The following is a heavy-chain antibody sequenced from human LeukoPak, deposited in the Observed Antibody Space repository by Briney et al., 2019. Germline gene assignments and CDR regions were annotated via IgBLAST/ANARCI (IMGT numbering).Heavy chain of an antibody. CDR3: ARVSYASGAFDI. CDR2: INVGNGDT. V-gene: IGHV1-3*01. Sequence: VKVSCKASGYSFTSYAMHWARQAPGQRLEWMGWINVGNGDTKYSQKFQGRVTITRDTSASTAYMELSSLRSEDTAVYYCARVSYASGAFDIWGQGTTVTVSS. D-gene: IGHD2-2*01. CDR1: GYSFTSYA. J-gene: IGHJ3*02.